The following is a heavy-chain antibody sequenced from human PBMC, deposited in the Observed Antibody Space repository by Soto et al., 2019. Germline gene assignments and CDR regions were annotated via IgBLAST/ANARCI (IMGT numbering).Heavy chain of an antibody. V-gene: IGHV3-21*01. D-gene: IGHD3-10*01. CDR1: GFTFSSYS. Sequence: GGSLRLSCAASGFTFSSYSMNWVRQAPGKGLERVSSISSSSSYIYYADSVKGRFTISRDNAKNSLYLQMNSLRAEDTAVYYCARDTTDYYGSGSYGMDVWGQGTTVTVSS. J-gene: IGHJ6*02. CDR3: ARDTTDYYGSGSYGMDV. CDR2: ISSSSSYI.